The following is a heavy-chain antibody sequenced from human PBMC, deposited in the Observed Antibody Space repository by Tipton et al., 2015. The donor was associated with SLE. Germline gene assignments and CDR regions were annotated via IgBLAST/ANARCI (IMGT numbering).Heavy chain of an antibody. V-gene: IGHV3-11*01. J-gene: IGHJ6*02. CDR1: GFIFSDYY. CDR2: IDPSGTST. CDR3: ARSRTSRYYFGMDL. Sequence: SLRLSCAASGFIFSDYYMNWIRQAPGKGLEWVSNIDPSGTSTYYTDSVKGRFTISRDNAKKSLYLQMTTLRAEDTAVFYCARSRTSRYYFGMDLWGQGTTVTVAS. D-gene: IGHD1-1*01.